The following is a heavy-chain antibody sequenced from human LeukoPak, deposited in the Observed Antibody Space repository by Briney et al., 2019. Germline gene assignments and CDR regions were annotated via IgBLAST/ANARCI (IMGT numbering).Heavy chain of an antibody. CDR1: GFTVSGTY. Sequence: GGSLRLSCAASGFTVSGTYLTWVRQAPAGKGLEWVSCIYSDDSTYYADSVKGRFYISRDNFNNMLYLQMNRLRAEDTAVYYCARDQVGPDCSGGSCSYTFDPWGQGTLVTVSS. CDR3: ARDQVGPDCSGGSCSYTFDP. J-gene: IGHJ5*02. V-gene: IGHV3-66*01. CDR2: IYSDDST. D-gene: IGHD2-15*01.